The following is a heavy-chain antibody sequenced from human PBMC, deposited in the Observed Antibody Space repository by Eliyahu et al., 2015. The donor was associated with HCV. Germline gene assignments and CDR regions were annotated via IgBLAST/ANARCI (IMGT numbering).Heavy chain of an antibody. CDR3: AKDRVSSVTAAAVFQH. V-gene: IGHV3-33*06. D-gene: IGHD6-13*01. CDR1: GFPFXSXG. CDR2: IWYDGSDK. Sequence: QVQLVESGGGVVQPGGSLRLSCAASGFPFXSXGMFWVRQAPGKGLEWVAVIWYDGSDKYYADSVKGRFTISRDNSKSTLFLQMNSLRVEDTAVYYCAKDRVSSVTAAAVFQHWGQGTLVTVSS. J-gene: IGHJ1*01.